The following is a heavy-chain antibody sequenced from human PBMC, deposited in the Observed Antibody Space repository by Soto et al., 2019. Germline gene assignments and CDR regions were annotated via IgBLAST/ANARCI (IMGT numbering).Heavy chain of an antibody. J-gene: IGHJ6*02. Sequence: GASVKVSCKASGGTFSSYAISWVRQAPGQGLEWMGGIIPIFGTANYAQKFQGRVTITADKSTSTAYMELSSLRSEDTAVYYCARSYYDSSGYSRNYYYYGMDVWGQGTTVTVS. D-gene: IGHD3-22*01. CDR2: IIPIFGTA. V-gene: IGHV1-69*06. CDR1: GGTFSSYA. CDR3: ARSYYDSSGYSRNYYYYGMDV.